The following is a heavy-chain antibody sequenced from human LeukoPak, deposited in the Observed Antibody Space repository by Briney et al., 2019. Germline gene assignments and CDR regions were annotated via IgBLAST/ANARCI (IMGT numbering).Heavy chain of an antibody. CDR1: GFTFSSYG. D-gene: IGHD6-13*01. Sequence: GGSLRLSCAASGFTFSSYGMHWVRQAPGKGLEWVAVISYDGSNKYYADSVKGRFTISRDNSKNTLYLQMNSLRAEDTAVYYCARGLIAAAGTGFYYYHAMDVWGQGTTVTVSS. J-gene: IGHJ6*02. CDR3: ARGLIAAAGTGFYYYHAMDV. CDR2: ISYDGSNK. V-gene: IGHV3-30*03.